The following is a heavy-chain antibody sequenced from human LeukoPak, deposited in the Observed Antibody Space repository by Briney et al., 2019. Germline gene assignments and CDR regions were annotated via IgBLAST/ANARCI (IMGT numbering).Heavy chain of an antibody. CDR3: ARSYYDFWSGYHAGGFDP. Sequence: PSETLSLTCTVSGGSISSSSYYWGWIRQPPGKGLEWIGSIYYSGSTYYNPSLKSRVTISVDTSKNQFSLKLSSVTAADTAVYYCARSYYDFWSGYHAGGFDPWGQGTLVTVSS. CDR1: GGSISSSSYY. V-gene: IGHV4-39*01. J-gene: IGHJ5*02. D-gene: IGHD3-3*01. CDR2: IYYSGST.